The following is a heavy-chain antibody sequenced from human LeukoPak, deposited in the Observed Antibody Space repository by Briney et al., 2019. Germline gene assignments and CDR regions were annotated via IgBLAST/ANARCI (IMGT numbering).Heavy chain of an antibody. CDR3: ASSAAAAAHFDY. CDR2: INSDGSST. D-gene: IGHD2-2*01. J-gene: IGHJ4*02. CDR1: GFTLSSYW. Sequence: PGGSLRLSCAASGFTLSSYWMHWVRQAPGKGLVWVSRINSDGSSTSYADSVKGRFTISRDNAKNTLYLQMNSLRAEDTAVYYCASSAAAAAHFDYWGQGTLVTVSS. V-gene: IGHV3-74*01.